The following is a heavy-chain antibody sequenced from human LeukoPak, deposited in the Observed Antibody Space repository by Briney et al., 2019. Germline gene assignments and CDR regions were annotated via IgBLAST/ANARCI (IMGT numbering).Heavy chain of an antibody. J-gene: IGHJ6*02. D-gene: IGHD3-9*01. CDR3: ARDGYDILRDDIYGMDV. V-gene: IGHV4-59*01. CDR2: IYYSGST. CDR1: GGSISSYY. Sequence: SETLSLTCTVSGGSISSYYRSWIRQPPGKGLEWIGDIYYSGSTNYNPSPKSRVSISVDTSKNEFSLKLSSVTAADTAVYYCARDGYDILRDDIYGMDVWGQGTTVTVSS.